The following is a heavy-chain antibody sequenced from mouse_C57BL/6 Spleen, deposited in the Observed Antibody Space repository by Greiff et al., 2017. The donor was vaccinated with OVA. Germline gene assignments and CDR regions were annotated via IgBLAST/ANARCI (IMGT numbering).Heavy chain of an antibody. V-gene: IGHV5-17*01. D-gene: IGHD2-1*01. CDR3: ARWDYGNYLDY. Sequence: EVKVEESGGGLVKPGGSLKLSCAASGFTFSDYGMHWVRQAPEKGLEWVAYISSGSSTIYYADTVKGRFTISRDNAKNTLFLQMTSLRSEDTAMYYCARWDYGNYLDYWGQGTTLTVSS. J-gene: IGHJ2*01. CDR1: GFTFSDYG. CDR2: ISSGSSTI.